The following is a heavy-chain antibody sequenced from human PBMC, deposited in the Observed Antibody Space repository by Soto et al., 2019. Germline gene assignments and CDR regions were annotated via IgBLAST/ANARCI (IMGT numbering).Heavy chain of an antibody. Sequence: SETLSLTCTVSGGSSSSGDYYWSWIRQPPGKGLEWIGYIYYSGSTYYNPSLKSRVTISVDTSKNQFSLKLSSVTAADTAVYYCASTDYSNYFDYWGQGTLVTVSS. CDR3: ASTDYSNYFDY. D-gene: IGHD4-4*01. CDR1: GGSSSSGDYY. V-gene: IGHV4-30-4*01. CDR2: IYYSGST. J-gene: IGHJ4*02.